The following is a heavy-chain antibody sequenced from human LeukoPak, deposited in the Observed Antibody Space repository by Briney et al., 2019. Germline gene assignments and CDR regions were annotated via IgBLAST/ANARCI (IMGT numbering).Heavy chain of an antibody. J-gene: IGHJ4*02. CDR1: GGSISSSSYY. Sequence: SETLSLTCTVSGGSISSSSYYWGWLRQPPGKGLEWIGNIYYSGSTYYNPSRKSRVTISVDTSKYQFSLKLSSVTAADTAVYYCARREYSSSSPYFDYWGQGTLVTVSS. V-gene: IGHV4-39*01. CDR2: IYYSGST. CDR3: ARREYSSSSPYFDY. D-gene: IGHD6-6*01.